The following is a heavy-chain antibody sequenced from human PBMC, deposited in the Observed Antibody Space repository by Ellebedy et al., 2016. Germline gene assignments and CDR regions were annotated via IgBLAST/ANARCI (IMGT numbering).Heavy chain of an antibody. CDR2: IIPIFNTT. J-gene: IGHJ5*02. V-gene: IGHV1-69*05. Sequence: SVKVSXKASRGTFSTYAISWVRQAPGQGLEWMGGIIPIFNTTNYAQKLQGRVTMTTDTSTSTAYMELRSLRSDDTAVYYCAREVVTLAYNWFDPWGQGTLVTVSS. CDR3: AREVVTLAYNWFDP. D-gene: IGHD2-21*02. CDR1: RGTFSTYA.